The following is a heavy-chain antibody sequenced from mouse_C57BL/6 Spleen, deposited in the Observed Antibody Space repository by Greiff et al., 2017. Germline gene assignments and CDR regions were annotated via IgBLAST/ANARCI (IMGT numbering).Heavy chain of an antibody. J-gene: IGHJ4*01. CDR3: ARIVLYSAMDY. CDR2: INPNNGGT. V-gene: IGHV1-18*01. Sequence: EVKLVESGPELVKPGASVKIPCKASGYTFTDYNMDWVKQSHGKSLEWIGDINPNNGGTIYNQKFKGKATLTVDKSSSTAYMELRSRTSEDTAVYYCARIVLYSAMDYWGQGTSVTVSS. D-gene: IGHD2-12*01. CDR1: GYTFTDYN.